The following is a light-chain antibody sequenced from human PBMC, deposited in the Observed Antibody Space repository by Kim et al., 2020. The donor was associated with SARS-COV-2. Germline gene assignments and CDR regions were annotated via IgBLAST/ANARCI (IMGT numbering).Light chain of an antibody. CDR2: SAS. J-gene: IGKJ1*01. V-gene: IGKV3-20*01. CDR1: QRVTSSY. Sequence: EIVLTQSPGSLSLSPGERATLSCRASQRVTSSYVAWYQQKPGQAPILLIYSASSRANGIPDRFSGSGSGAHFTLTISRLEPEDFAVYYCQQYGDPPGTFGQGTKVDIK. CDR3: QQYGDPPGT.